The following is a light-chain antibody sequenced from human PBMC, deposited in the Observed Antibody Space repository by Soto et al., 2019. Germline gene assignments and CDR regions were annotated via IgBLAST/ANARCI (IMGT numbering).Light chain of an antibody. V-gene: IGKV1-12*01. Sequence: IQMTQSPSSLSAVVGDRVTITCRASRAIGDRLAWFQQKPGKAPQFLIQAASNLQSGVPSRFSGSGSGTEFILSINSLQPEDIATYYCLQVSSFPRTFGQGTKVEIK. CDR1: RAIGDR. J-gene: IGKJ1*01. CDR2: AAS. CDR3: LQVSSFPRT.